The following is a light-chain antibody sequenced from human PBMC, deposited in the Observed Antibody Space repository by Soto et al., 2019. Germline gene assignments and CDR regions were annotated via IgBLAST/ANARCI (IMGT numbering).Light chain of an antibody. J-gene: IGKJ3*01. CDR3: QQRSDWPIT. CDR2: DAS. CDR1: QSVSTY. Sequence: EIVLTQSPATLSLSPGERATLSCRASQSVSTYLAWYQQKPGQAPRLLNYDASYRATGIPARFSGSGSGTDYTLTISSLEPEDFAVYYCQQRSDWPITFGPGTKVDIK. V-gene: IGKV3-11*01.